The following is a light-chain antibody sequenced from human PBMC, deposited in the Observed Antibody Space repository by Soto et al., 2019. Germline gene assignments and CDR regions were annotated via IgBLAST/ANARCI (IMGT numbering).Light chain of an antibody. Sequence: IQMTQSPSSLSESVGDRVTITCRASQRITIYLNWYQQKPGKAPKLLISTSGTLQRGVPSRFSGSGSGTDFTLTITALRPEDFATYFCQQSYSIPYTFGQGTKLEIK. CDR3: QQSYSIPYT. J-gene: IGKJ2*01. CDR1: QRITIY. CDR2: TSG. V-gene: IGKV1-39*01.